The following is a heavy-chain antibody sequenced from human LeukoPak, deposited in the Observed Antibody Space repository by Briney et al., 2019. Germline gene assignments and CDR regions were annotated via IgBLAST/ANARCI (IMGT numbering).Heavy chain of an antibody. CDR2: VKQDGSEK. V-gene: IGHV3-7*01. CDR3: RSETIAVAGTDY. J-gene: IGHJ4*02. Sequence: GGSLRLSCAASGFTFSSYWMSWVRQAPGKGLEWVANVKQDGSEKYSVDSVKGRFTISRDNSKNTLSLQMNSLRAEDTAVYYCRSETIAVAGTDYWGQGTLVTVSS. CDR1: GFTFSSYW. D-gene: IGHD6-19*01.